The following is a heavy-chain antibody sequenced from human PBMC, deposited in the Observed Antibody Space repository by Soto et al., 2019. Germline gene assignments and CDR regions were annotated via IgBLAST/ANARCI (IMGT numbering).Heavy chain of an antibody. Sequence: QPGGSLRLSCAASGFSVSSNYMSWARQAPGKGLEWVSVIYSGGSTYYIDPVRGRFTISRDSSKNTLYLQMNSLRAEDMAVYYCARDLPSVDSSGSFVVHWGQGTLVTVSS. CDR1: GFSVSSNY. CDR2: IYSGGST. CDR3: ARDLPSVDSSGSFVVH. D-gene: IGHD3-22*01. V-gene: IGHV3-53*01. J-gene: IGHJ1*01.